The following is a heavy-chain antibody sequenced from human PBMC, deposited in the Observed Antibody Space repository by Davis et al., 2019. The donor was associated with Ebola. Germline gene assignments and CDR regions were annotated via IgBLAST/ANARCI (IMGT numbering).Heavy chain of an antibody. CDR1: GGSFSGYY. V-gene: IGHV4-34*01. D-gene: IGHD3-3*02. Sequence: MPSETLSLTCAVYGGSFSGYYWSWIRQAPGKGLEWIGEITRSGSTDYNPSLRGRVSISVDTSKNAFSLKMTSVTAADTAMYYCAKGPFVAFDWGQGTLVTVSS. CDR2: ITRSGST. J-gene: IGHJ4*02. CDR3: AKGPFVAFD.